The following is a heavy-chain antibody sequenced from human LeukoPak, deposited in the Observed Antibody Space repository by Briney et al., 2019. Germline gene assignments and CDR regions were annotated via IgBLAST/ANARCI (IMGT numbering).Heavy chain of an antibody. J-gene: IGHJ3*02. D-gene: IGHD3-22*01. V-gene: IGHV4-59*01. Sequence: TSETLSLTCTVSGGSISSYYWSWIRQPPGKGLEWIGCIYYSGYTNYKSSLKSRVTISVDTSKNQFSLKLSSVTAADTAVYYCARGRYYYDSSGPHAFDIWGQGTMVTVSS. CDR3: ARGRYYYDSSGPHAFDI. CDR2: IYYSGYT. CDR1: GGSISSYY.